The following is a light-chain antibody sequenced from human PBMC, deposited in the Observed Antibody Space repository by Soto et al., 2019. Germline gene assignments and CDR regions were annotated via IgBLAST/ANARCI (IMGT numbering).Light chain of an antibody. Sequence: EIVLTQSPGPLSLSPGERSTLSCMASQSVTSTYLAWYQQKPGQAPRLLIYGASSRAIGIPDRFSGSVSGSDFILTINRLEPEDFAVYYCQQYGSSHTFGQGTRLEIK. CDR2: GAS. CDR3: QQYGSSHT. J-gene: IGKJ5*01. CDR1: QSVTSTY. V-gene: IGKV3-20*01.